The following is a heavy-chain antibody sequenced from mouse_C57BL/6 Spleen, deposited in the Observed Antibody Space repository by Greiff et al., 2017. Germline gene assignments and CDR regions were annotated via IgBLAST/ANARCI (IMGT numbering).Heavy chain of an antibody. Sequence: QVQLKQSGAELARPGASVKMSCKASGYTFTSYTMHWVKQRPGQGLEWIGYINPSSGYTKYNQKFKDKATLTADKSSSTAYMQLSSLTSEDSAVYYCARDYYGSSYPGDYWGQGTTLTVSS. V-gene: IGHV1-4*01. J-gene: IGHJ2*01. D-gene: IGHD1-1*01. CDR2: INPSSGYT. CDR1: GYTFTSYT. CDR3: ARDYYGSSYPGDY.